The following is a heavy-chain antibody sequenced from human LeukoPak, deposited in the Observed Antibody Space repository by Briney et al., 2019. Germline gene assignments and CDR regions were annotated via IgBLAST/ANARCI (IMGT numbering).Heavy chain of an antibody. CDR2: IYTSGST. CDR3: ARDSTGYSSSHYYYYYYMDV. D-gene: IGHD6-13*01. V-gene: IGHV4-61*02. CDR1: GGSISSGNYY. J-gene: IGHJ6*03. Sequence: SETLSLTCTVSGGSISSGNYYWTWIRQPAGKGLEWIGRIYTSGSTNYNPSLKSRVTMSVDTSKNQFSLKLSSVTAADTAVYYCARDSTGYSSSHYYYYYYMDVWGKGTTVTISS.